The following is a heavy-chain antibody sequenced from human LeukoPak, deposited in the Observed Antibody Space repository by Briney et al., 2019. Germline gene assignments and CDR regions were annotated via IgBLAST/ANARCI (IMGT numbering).Heavy chain of an antibody. Sequence: GGSLRLSCAASGFTFDDYGMSWVRQGPGKGLEWVSGINWNGGSIGYADSVKGRFTISRDNAKNTLYLQMNSLRAEDTAVYYCARAYSETYGLGYYYMDVWGKGTTVTISS. CDR1: GFTFDDYG. D-gene: IGHD1-26*01. CDR3: ARAYSETYGLGYYYMDV. CDR2: INWNGGSI. V-gene: IGHV3-20*04. J-gene: IGHJ6*03.